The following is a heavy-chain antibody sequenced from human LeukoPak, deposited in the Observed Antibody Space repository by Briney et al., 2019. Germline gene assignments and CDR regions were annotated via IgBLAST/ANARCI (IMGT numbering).Heavy chain of an antibody. CDR1: GYSISSGYY. D-gene: IGHD3-10*01. CDR3: ARDRPVRGVITGYFDY. J-gene: IGHJ4*02. CDR2: IYTSGST. Sequence: EPSETLSLTCAVSGYSISSGYYWGWIRQPAGKGLEWIGRIYTSGSTNYNPSLKSRVTISVDKSKNQFSLKLSSVTAADTAVYYCARDRPVRGVITGYFDYWGQGTLVTVSS. V-gene: IGHV4-61*02.